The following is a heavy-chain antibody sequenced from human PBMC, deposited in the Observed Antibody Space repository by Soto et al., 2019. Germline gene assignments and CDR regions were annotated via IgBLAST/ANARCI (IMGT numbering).Heavy chain of an antibody. CDR1: GGTFSSYA. Sequence: ASVKVSCKASGGTFSSYAISWVRQAPGQGLEWMGGIIPIFGTANYAQKFQGRVTITADESTSTAYMELSSLRSEDTAVYYCASGEKRYFDWLPTHYYFDYWGQGTLVTVSS. J-gene: IGHJ4*02. CDR2: IIPIFGTA. V-gene: IGHV1-69*13. CDR3: ASGEKRYFDWLPTHYYFDY. D-gene: IGHD3-9*01.